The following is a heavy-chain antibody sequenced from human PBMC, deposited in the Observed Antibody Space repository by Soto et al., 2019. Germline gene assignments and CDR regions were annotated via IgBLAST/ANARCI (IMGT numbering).Heavy chain of an antibody. V-gene: IGHV3-23*01. J-gene: IGHJ4*02. CDR2: ISGSGGST. CDR1: GFTFSSYA. Sequence: GGSLGLSCAASGFTFSSYAMSWVRQAPGKGLEWVSAISGSGGSTYYADSVKGRFTISRDNSENTLYLQMNSLRAEDTAVYYSAKDSGYFDYWGQGTLVTVSS. CDR3: AKDSGYFDY. D-gene: IGHD1-26*01.